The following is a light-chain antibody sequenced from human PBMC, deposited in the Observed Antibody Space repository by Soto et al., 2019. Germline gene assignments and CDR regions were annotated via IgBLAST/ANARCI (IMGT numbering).Light chain of an antibody. J-gene: IGKJ4*02. CDR1: QSVGRNY. CDR2: DAS. Sequence: EIVLTQSPGTLSLSPGESATLSCRASQSVGRNYLAWFQHKPDQAPRLLIYDASNRATGVPDRFSGSGSGTDFTLSVTRLEPEDFAVYYCHQYAVSPLTFGGGPTVEFK. V-gene: IGKV3-20*01. CDR3: HQYAVSPLT.